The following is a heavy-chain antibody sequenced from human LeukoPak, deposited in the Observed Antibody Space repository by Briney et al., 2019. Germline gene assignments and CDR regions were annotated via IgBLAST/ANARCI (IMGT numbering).Heavy chain of an antibody. CDR2: IYYSGST. CDR1: GGSISSYY. Sequence: SSETLSLTCTVSGGSISSYYWSWIRQPPGKGLEWIGYIYYSGSTNYNPSLKSRVTISVDTSKNQFSLKLSSVTAADTAAYYCARGDYDFWSGSWFDPWGQGTLVTVSS. CDR3: ARGDYDFWSGSWFDP. V-gene: IGHV4-59*01. J-gene: IGHJ5*02. D-gene: IGHD3-3*01.